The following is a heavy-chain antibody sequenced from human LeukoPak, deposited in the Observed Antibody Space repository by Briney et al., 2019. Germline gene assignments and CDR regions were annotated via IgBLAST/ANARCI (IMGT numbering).Heavy chain of an antibody. J-gene: IGHJ4*02. D-gene: IGHD6-19*01. Sequence: GRSLRLSCAASGFTFSSCAMHWVRQAPGKGLEWVAFIRYDGSNKYYADSVKGRFTISRDNSKNTLYLQMNSLRAEDTAVYYCAKADAPAYSSGWYFDYWGQGTLVTVSS. CDR3: AKADAPAYSSGWYFDY. V-gene: IGHV3-30*02. CDR2: IRYDGSNK. CDR1: GFTFSSCA.